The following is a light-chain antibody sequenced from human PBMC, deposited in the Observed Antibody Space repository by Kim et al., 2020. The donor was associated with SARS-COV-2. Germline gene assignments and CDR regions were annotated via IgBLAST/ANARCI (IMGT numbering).Light chain of an antibody. J-gene: IGLJ1*01. CDR2: GKN. CDR1: TLRSYY. CDR3: NSRDSSGNHYV. Sequence: LETTVRITCQGDTLRSYYASWYQQKPGQAPVLVIYGKNNRPSGIPDRFSGSSSGNTASLTITGAQAEDEADYYCNSRDSSGNHYVFGTGTKVTVL. V-gene: IGLV3-19*01.